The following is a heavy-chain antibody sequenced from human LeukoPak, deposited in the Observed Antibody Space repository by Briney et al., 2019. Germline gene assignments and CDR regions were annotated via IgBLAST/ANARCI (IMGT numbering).Heavy chain of an antibody. CDR3: ARDVGTSGWHTFDY. CDR2: TYYRSKWYD. J-gene: IGHJ4*02. Sequence: SQTLSLTCAISGDSVASNNGAWNWIRQSPSRGLEWLGRTYYRSKWYDDYAESMKGRITISPDTSKNQFSLHVYAVTPEDTAVYYCARDVGTSGWHTFDYWGQGTLVTVSS. CDR1: GDSVASNNGA. V-gene: IGHV6-1*01. D-gene: IGHD6-19*01.